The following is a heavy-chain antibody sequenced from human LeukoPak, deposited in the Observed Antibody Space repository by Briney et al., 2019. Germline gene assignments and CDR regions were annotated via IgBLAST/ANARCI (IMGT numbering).Heavy chain of an antibody. D-gene: IGHD3-10*01. CDR2: ISSSSSYI. J-gene: IGHJ4*02. Sequence: GGSLRLSCAASGFTFSSYSMNWVRQAPGKGLEWVSSISSSSSYIYYADSVKGRFTISRDNSKNTLYLQMNSLRAEDTAVYYCARDGSGSYSLYYFNYWGQGTLVTVSS. CDR3: ARDGSGSYSLYYFNY. V-gene: IGHV3-21*01. CDR1: GFTFSSYS.